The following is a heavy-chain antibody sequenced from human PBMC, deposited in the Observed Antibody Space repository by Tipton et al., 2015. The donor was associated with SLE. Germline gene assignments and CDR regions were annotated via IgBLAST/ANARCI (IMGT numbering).Heavy chain of an antibody. D-gene: IGHD3-3*01. J-gene: IGHJ4*02. CDR1: GFTFSRYE. CDR2: IWSDGSKK. V-gene: IGHV3-33*08. CDR3: TTEILRDY. Sequence: SLRLSCSASGFTFSRYEMNWVRQAPGKGLEWVAVIWSDGSKKYYADSVKGRFTISRDDSKNTLYLQMNSLKTEDTAVYYCTTEILRDYWGQGTLFTVPS.